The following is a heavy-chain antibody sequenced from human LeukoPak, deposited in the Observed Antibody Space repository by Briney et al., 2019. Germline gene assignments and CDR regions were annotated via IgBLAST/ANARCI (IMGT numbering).Heavy chain of an antibody. Sequence: SETLSLTCTVSGGSISSYYWSWIRQPPGKGLEWIGYIYYNGSTNCNPSLKSRVTISVDTSKNQFSLKLSSVTAADTAVYYCARGLAAEIDYWGQGTLVTVSS. J-gene: IGHJ4*02. CDR3: ARGLAAEIDY. D-gene: IGHD6-13*01. CDR2: IYYNGST. CDR1: GGSISSYY. V-gene: IGHV4-59*01.